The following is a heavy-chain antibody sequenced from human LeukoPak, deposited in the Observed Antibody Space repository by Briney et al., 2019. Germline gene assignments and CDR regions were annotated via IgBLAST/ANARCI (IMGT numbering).Heavy chain of an antibody. CDR2: IWYDGSNK. J-gene: IGHJ4*02. D-gene: IGHD3-22*01. CDR3: ARGQTLNYYDSSGYYRDPSSTYYFDY. V-gene: IGHV3-33*01. Sequence: GGSLRLSCAASGFTFSSYGMHWVRQAPGKGLEWVAVIWYDGSNKYYADSVKGRFTISRDNSKNTLYLQMNSLRAEDTAVYYCARGQTLNYYDSSGYYRDPSSTYYFDYWGQGTLVTVSS. CDR1: GFTFSSYG.